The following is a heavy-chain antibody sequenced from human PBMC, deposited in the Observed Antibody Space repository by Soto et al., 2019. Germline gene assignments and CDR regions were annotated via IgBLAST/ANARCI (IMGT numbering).Heavy chain of an antibody. CDR1: GDSIKNYF. CDR2: FYHSGTT. D-gene: IGHD2-8*01. V-gene: IGHV4-59*01. CDR3: ARDPGYCTNCVCPIFEF. J-gene: IGHJ4*01. Sequence: SETLALTFTVSGDSIKNYFWSWVRQPPGKVLELIGHFYHSGTTNYSPSLKSRVTISIDQSKNQFSLRLNSVTAADTSVYFFARDPGYCTNCVCPIFEFWGHGIPVNVSS.